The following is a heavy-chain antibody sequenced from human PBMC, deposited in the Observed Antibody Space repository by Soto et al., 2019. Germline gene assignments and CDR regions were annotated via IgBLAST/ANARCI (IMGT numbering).Heavy chain of an antibody. CDR1: GFTFSSYS. CDR3: ARVWGTSSGNDAFDI. D-gene: IGHD3-22*01. V-gene: IGHV3-21*01. J-gene: IGHJ3*02. CDR2: ISSSSSYI. Sequence: GGSLRLSCAASGFTFSSYSMNWVRQAPGKGLEWVSSISSSSSYIYYADSVKGRFTISRDNAKNSLYLQMNSLRAEDTAVYYCARVWGTSSGNDAFDIWGQGTMVTVSS.